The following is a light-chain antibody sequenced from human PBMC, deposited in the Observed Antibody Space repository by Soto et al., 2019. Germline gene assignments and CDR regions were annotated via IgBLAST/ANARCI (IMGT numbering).Light chain of an antibody. CDR3: QHLNSDPRT. CDR1: RGVARY. V-gene: IGKV1-9*01. J-gene: IGKJ1*01. CDR2: AAS. Sequence: IQLTQSPSSLSASVGDRVTINCRASRGVARYLAWYQQKPGTAPKLLIYAASTLQSGVPSRFSGSGSGTDFTLTISSLPPEDSATYYCQHLNSDPRTFGHGTKVDVK.